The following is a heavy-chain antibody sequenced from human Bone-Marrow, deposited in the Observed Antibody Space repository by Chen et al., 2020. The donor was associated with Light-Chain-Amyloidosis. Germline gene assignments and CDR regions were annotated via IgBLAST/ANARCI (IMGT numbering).Heavy chain of an antibody. J-gene: IGHJ4*02. CDR3: ARETPMVRGVFDY. Sequence: EVQLVESGGGLIQPGGSLRLSCAASGFTVSSNYMSWVRQAPGKGLAWVSVIYTSGRTYYADSVEGRFTISRDNSKNTLYLQMNSLRAEDTAVYYCARETPMVRGVFDYWGQGTLVTVSS. D-gene: IGHD3-10*01. V-gene: IGHV3-53*01. CDR1: GFTVSSNY. CDR2: IYTSGRT.